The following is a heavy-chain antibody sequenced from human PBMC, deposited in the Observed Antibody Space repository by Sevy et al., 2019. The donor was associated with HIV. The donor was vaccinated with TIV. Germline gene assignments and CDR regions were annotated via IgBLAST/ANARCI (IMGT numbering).Heavy chain of an antibody. V-gene: IGHV1-69*13. J-gene: IGHJ6*02. CDR1: GGTFRQFP. CDR3: ARGDKALDRPKSPPIYHYDLDV. CDR2: IIPIFATV. D-gene: IGHD5-18*01. Sequence: ASGKVSCKASGGTFRQFPISWVRQAPGQGLEWMGGIIPIFATVNYAEKFQGRVTITADESTSTGYMELSSLRSEDTAIYFCARGDKALDRPKSPPIYHYDLDVWGQGTTVTVSS.